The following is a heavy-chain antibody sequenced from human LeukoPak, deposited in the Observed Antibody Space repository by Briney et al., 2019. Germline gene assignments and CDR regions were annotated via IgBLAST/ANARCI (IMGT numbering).Heavy chain of an antibody. Sequence: SETLSLTCTVSGYSISSGYYWGWIRQPPGKGLEWIGSIYQSGSTYYNPSLKSRVTISVDTSKNQFSLKLSSVTAADTAVYYCARAAGLRYFDWFYYYYYYMDVWGKGTTVTVSS. CDR3: ARAAGLRYFDWFYYYYYYMDV. V-gene: IGHV4-38-2*02. J-gene: IGHJ6*03. CDR2: IYQSGST. CDR1: GYSISSGYY. D-gene: IGHD3-9*01.